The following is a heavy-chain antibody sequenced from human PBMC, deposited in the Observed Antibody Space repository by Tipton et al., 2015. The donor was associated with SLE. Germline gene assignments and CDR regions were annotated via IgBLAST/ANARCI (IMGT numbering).Heavy chain of an antibody. Sequence: LRLSCAVYGGSFSGYYWSWIRQPPGKGLEWIGEINHSGSTNYNPSLKSRVTISVDTSKNQFSLKPSSVTAADTAVYYCARGPGSPRPFDYWVQGTLVTVSS. CDR1: GGSFSGYY. J-gene: IGHJ4*02. V-gene: IGHV4-34*01. D-gene: IGHD6-13*01. CDR3: ARGPGSPRPFDY. CDR2: INHSGST.